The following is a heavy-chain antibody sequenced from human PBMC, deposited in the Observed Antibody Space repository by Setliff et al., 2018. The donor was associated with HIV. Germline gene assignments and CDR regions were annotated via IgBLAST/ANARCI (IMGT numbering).Heavy chain of an antibody. CDR1: GGSISSHY. J-gene: IGHJ4*02. Sequence: PSETLSLTCTVSGGSISSHYWSWIRQPPGKGLEWIGYIYDSGITNYNPSLRSRVTISIDTPKNQFSLKLSSVTAADTAVYYCARSPGVATITIFDYWGQGTLVTVSS. V-gene: IGHV4-59*08. CDR3: ARSPGVATITIFDY. D-gene: IGHD5-12*01. CDR2: IYDSGIT.